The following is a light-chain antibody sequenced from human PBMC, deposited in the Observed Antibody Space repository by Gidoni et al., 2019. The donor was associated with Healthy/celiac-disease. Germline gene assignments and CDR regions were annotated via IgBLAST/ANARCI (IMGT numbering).Light chain of an antibody. J-gene: IGKJ1*01. Sequence: DIQMTQSPSSLSASVGDSVTITCRASQSISSYFNRYQQKPEKDPKLLLYAASSLQRGVASRFGGGVAGADFTLTISSVQHEVFATYYYQQGYSTRRAFGQXTKVEIK. CDR3: QQGYSTRRA. CDR2: AAS. CDR1: QSISSY. V-gene: IGKV1-39*01.